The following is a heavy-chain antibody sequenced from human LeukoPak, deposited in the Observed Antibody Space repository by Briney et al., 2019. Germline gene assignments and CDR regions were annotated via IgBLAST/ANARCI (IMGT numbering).Heavy chain of an antibody. CDR1: GGSISSSCYY. CDR2: LYYTGST. Sequence: SETLSLTCTVSGGSISSSCYYWGWIRQPPGKGLERIGSLYYTGSTYYNPSLKSRVTISVDTSKNQFSLKLSSVTAADTAVYYCARYYYDSSGYYYADYWGQGTLVTVSS. J-gene: IGHJ4*02. D-gene: IGHD3-22*01. CDR3: ARYYYDSSGYYYADY. V-gene: IGHV4-39*01.